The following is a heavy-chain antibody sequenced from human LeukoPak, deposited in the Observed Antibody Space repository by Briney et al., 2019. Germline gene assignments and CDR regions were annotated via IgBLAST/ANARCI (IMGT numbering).Heavy chain of an antibody. CDR2: IYYTGST. J-gene: IGHJ4*02. D-gene: IGHD5-24*01. CDR1: GASISSYY. Sequence: SETLSLTCTVSGASISSYYWSWIRQPPGKGLEWIGYIYYTGSTNYNPSLKSRVTMSVDTSKNQFSLKLSSVTAADTAVYYCARSSEMATIPGYWGQGTLVTVSS. V-gene: IGHV4-59*08. CDR3: ARSSEMATIPGY.